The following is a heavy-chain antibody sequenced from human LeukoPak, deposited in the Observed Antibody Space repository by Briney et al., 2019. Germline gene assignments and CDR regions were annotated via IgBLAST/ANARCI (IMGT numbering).Heavy chain of an antibody. V-gene: IGHV3-64D*06. Sequence: GGSLRLSCSASGFAFSSYVMYWVRQAPGKGLKYVSGISSNGVFTYYADSVKGRFTISRDNSKNTLYLQMSSLRPEDTAVYYCVTISLAGYYFDYWAREPWSPSPQ. J-gene: IGHJ4*02. D-gene: IGHD6-19*01. CDR2: ISSNGVFT. CDR3: VTISLAGYYFDY. CDR1: GFAFSSYV.